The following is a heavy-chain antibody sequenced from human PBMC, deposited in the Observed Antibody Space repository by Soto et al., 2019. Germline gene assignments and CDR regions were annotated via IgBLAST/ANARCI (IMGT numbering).Heavy chain of an antibody. V-gene: IGHV1-24*01. J-gene: IGHJ6*03. CDR1: GYTLTELS. CDR3: ARHFGYCTNGVCSPGGDYYYYMDV. Sequence: ASVKVSCKVSGYTLTELSMHWVRQAPGKGLEWMGGFDPEDGETIYAQKFQGRVTISVDTSKNQFSLKLSSVTAADTAVYYCARHFGYCTNGVCSPGGDYYYYMDVWGKGTTVTVSS. D-gene: IGHD2-8*01. CDR2: FDPEDGET.